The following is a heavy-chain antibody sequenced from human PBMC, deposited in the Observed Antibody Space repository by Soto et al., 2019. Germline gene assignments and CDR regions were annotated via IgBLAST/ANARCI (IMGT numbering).Heavy chain of an antibody. Sequence: QVQLVQSGAEVKKPGASVKVSCKVSGYTLTELSMHWVRQAPGKGLEWMGGFDPEDGETIYAQKFQGRVTMTEDTSTDTAYMELRSLRSEDTAVYYCATPRYYYESSGYRFDYWGQGTLVTVSS. J-gene: IGHJ4*02. CDR2: FDPEDGET. D-gene: IGHD3-22*01. V-gene: IGHV1-24*01. CDR1: GYTLTELS. CDR3: ATPRYYYESSGYRFDY.